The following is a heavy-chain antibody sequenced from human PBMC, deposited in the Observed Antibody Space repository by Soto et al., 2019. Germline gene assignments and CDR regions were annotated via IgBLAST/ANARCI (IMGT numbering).Heavy chain of an antibody. D-gene: IGHD3-3*01. CDR1: GGSISSGSYY. CDR2: IYYSGST. J-gene: IGHJ5*02. CDR3: ARQKYYDVLSGYSKNWFDP. V-gene: IGHV4-39*01. Sequence: QLQLQESGPGLVKPSETLSLTCTVSGGSISSGSYYWGWIRQPPGKGLEWIGSIYYSGSTYYNPSLKSRVTMSVDTSKNQSSLSLSSVTAADTAVYYCARQKYYDVLSGYSKNWFDPWGQGTLVTVSS.